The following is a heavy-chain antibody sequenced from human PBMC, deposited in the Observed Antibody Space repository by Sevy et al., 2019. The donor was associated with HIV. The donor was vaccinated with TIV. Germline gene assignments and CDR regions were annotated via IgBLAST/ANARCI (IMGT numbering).Heavy chain of an antibody. CDR3: ARHCSSTSCLWGLDV. D-gene: IGHD2-2*01. J-gene: IGHJ6*02. Sequence: GGSLRLSCAASGFTFSNYWMSWVRQAPGKGLEWVANIKLDGSEKYYVDSVKGRFTISRDNAKNSLYLQMNSLRAEDTALYYCARHCSSTSCLWGLDVWGQGTTVTVSS. CDR1: GFTFSNYW. CDR2: IKLDGSEK. V-gene: IGHV3-7*03.